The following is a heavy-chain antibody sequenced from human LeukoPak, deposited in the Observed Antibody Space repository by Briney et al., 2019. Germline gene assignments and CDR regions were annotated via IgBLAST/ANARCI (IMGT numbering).Heavy chain of an antibody. Sequence: GGSLRLSCAASGFTFSSYAMSWVRQAPGKGLEWVAVISYDGSNKYYADSVKGRFTISRDNSRNTLYLQMNSLRAEDTAVYYCARAGCSGGSCSMRYWGQGTLVTVSS. CDR1: GFTFSSYA. V-gene: IGHV3-30-3*01. CDR2: ISYDGSNK. D-gene: IGHD2-15*01. J-gene: IGHJ4*02. CDR3: ARAGCSGGSCSMRY.